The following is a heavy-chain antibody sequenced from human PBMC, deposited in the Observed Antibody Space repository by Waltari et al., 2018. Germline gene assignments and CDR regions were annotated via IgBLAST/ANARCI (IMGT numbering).Heavy chain of an antibody. D-gene: IGHD3-3*01. Sequence: QVQLVQSGAEVKKPGASVKVSCKASGYTFTGYYMHWVRQAPGQGLEWMGWINPNSGDTNYAQKFQGRVTMTRDTSISTAYMELSRLRSDDTAVYYCARDFGGGPSSEWFDPWGQGTLVTVSS. V-gene: IGHV1-2*02. J-gene: IGHJ5*02. CDR1: GYTFTGYY. CDR3: ARDFGGGPSSEWFDP. CDR2: INPNSGDT.